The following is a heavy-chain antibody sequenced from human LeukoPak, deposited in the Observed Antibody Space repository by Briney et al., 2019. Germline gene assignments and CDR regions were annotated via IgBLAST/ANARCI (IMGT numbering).Heavy chain of an antibody. D-gene: IGHD4-17*01. V-gene: IGHV3-43*01. J-gene: IGHJ6*03. Sequence: GGSLRLSCAASGFTFDDYTMHWVRQAPGKGPEWVSLISWDGGSTYYADSVKGRFTISRDNSKNSLYLQMNSLRTEDTALYYCAKDSGYGDYLGGYYYMDVWGKGTTVTVSS. CDR1: GFTFDDYT. CDR3: AKDSGYGDYLGGYYYMDV. CDR2: ISWDGGST.